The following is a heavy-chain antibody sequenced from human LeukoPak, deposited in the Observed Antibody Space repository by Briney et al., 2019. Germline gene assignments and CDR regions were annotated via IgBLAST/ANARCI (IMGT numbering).Heavy chain of an antibody. D-gene: IGHD6-19*01. CDR2: IYYSGST. V-gene: IGHV4-39*02. CDR3: AREGGWLVPDAFDI. J-gene: IGHJ3*02. Sequence: PSETLSLTCTVSGGSISSSSYYWGWIRQPPGKGLEWIGSIYYSGSTYYNPSLKSRVTISVDTSKNQFSLKLSSVTAADTAVYYCAREGGWLVPDAFDIWGQGTMVTVSS. CDR1: GGSISSSSYY.